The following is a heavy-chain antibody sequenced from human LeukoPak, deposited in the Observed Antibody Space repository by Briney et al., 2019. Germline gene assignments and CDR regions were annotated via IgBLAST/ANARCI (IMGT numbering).Heavy chain of an antibody. D-gene: IGHD3-10*01. CDR2: IIPIFGTA. CDR3: ARDEPYYYYFDY. Sequence: SVKVSCKASGGTFSSYAISWVRQAPGQGLEWMGRIIPIFGTANYAQKFQGRVTITTDESTSTAYMELSSLRSEDTAVYYCARDEPYYYYFDYWGQGTLVTVFS. CDR1: GGTFSSYA. J-gene: IGHJ4*02. V-gene: IGHV1-69*05.